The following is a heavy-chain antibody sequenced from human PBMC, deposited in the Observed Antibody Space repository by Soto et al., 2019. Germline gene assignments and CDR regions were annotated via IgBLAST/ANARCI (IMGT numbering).Heavy chain of an antibody. J-gene: IGHJ4*02. Sequence: GGSLRLSCAASGFTFSSYSMNWVRQAPGKGLEWVSSISSSSSYIYYADSVKGRFTISRDNAKNSLYLQMNSLRAEDTAVYYCARVETDDFWSGYVIKTTYFDYWGQGTLVTVSS. CDR2: ISSSSSYI. CDR1: GFTFSSYS. D-gene: IGHD3-3*01. CDR3: ARVETDDFWSGYVIKTTYFDY. V-gene: IGHV3-21*01.